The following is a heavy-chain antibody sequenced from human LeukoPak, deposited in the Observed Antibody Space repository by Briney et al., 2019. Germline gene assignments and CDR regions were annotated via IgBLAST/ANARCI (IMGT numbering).Heavy chain of an antibody. Sequence: SQTLSLTCAIFGDSVSTNNAAWNWIRQSPSRGLEWLGRTFRGSTWYREYAESVKGRIAINPDTSKNQFSLQLNSVTPEDTAVYYCARGTGVSSSWSAWGQGILVTVSS. D-gene: IGHD6-13*01. CDR3: ARGTGVSSSWSA. CDR1: GDSVSTNNAA. J-gene: IGHJ4*02. CDR2: TFRGSTWYR. V-gene: IGHV6-1*01.